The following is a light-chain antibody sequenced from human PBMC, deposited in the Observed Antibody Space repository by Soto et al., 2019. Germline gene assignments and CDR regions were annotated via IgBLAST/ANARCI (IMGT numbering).Light chain of an antibody. V-gene: IGKV3D-15*03. CDR3: QQYNNWPLT. CDR2: CAS. Sequence: ETVMTQSPGTLSVSPGERATLSCRASQSVSSNLAWYQQKPGQAPRLLICCASIRAPGISARFSGSGSGTEFTLTINNLQSEDFAHYYCQQYNNWPLTFGGGTKVDIK. CDR1: QSVSSN. J-gene: IGKJ4*01.